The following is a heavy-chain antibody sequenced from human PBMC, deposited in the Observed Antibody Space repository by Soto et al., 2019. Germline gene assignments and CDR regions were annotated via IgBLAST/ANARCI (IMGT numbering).Heavy chain of an antibody. D-gene: IGHD2-2*01. J-gene: IGHJ5*02. CDR1: GGSFSGYY. CDR2: VNHGGTS. Sequence: SESLSLTCAVHGGSFSGYYWDWIRQPPGKGLEWIGEVNHGGTSNYNPSLKSRAIISVDTSKNQFSLKLTSVTAADTAVYYCARVVLVPAAGAWFDLWGKGTLVTVS. V-gene: IGHV4-34*01. CDR3: ARVVLVPAAGAWFDL.